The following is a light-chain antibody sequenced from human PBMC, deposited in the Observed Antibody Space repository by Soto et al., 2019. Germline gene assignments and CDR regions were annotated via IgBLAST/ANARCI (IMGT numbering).Light chain of an antibody. V-gene: IGKV1-5*01. Sequence: DIQMTQSPSTLSASVGDRVTITCRASQSISGWLAWYQQKGGKAPKLLIYDASNLESGVPSRFSGSGSGTEFPLTLSRLQPDDSATYYCQQYNGYSWTFGQGTNVEI. CDR1: QSISGW. CDR2: DAS. J-gene: IGKJ1*01. CDR3: QQYNGYSWT.